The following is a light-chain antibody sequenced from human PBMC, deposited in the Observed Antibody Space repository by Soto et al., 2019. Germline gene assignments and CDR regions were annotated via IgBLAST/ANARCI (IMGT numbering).Light chain of an antibody. CDR2: GAS. J-gene: IGKJ4*01. CDR1: QSVSGN. V-gene: IGKV3-15*01. Sequence: EIVMTQSPATLSVSPGERATLSCRASQSVSGNFAWCHQKPAQPPRMLIYGASTSATGIPARFSGSGAGTEYTLTTSSRQEEDSSVYYCQQYNNWPPLTFGGGTKVEIK. CDR3: QQYNNWPPLT.